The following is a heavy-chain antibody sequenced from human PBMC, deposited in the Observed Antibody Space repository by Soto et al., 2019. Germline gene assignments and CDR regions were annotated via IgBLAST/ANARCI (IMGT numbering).Heavy chain of an antibody. V-gene: IGHV4-34*01. CDR3: ARGRRYDFWSGYYPY. Sequence: PSETLSLTCAVYGGSFSGYYWSWIRQPPGKGLEWIGEINHSGSTNYNPSLKSRVTISVDTSKNQFSLKLSSVTAADTAVYYCARGRRYDFWSGYYPYWGQGTLVTVSS. D-gene: IGHD3-3*01. CDR2: INHSGST. CDR1: GGSFSGYY. J-gene: IGHJ4*02.